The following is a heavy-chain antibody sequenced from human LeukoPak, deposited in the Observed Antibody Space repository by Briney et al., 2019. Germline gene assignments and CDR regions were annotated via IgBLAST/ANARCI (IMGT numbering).Heavy chain of an antibody. CDR1: GFTFSSYE. Sequence: GGSLRLSCAASGFTFSSYEMNWVRQAPGKGLEWVSYISSSGSTIYYADSVKGRFTISRENAKNSLYLQMNSLRAEDTAVYYCAELGITMIGGVWGKGTTVTTSS. V-gene: IGHV3-48*03. D-gene: IGHD3-10*02. J-gene: IGHJ6*04. CDR2: ISSSGSTI. CDR3: AELGITMIGGV.